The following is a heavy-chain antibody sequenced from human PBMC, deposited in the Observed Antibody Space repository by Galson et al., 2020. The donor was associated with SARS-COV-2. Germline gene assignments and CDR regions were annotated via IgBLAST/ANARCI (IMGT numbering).Heavy chain of an antibody. D-gene: IGHD3-10*01. J-gene: IGHJ4*02. Sequence: SGPTLVNPTQTLTLTCTFSGFSLSTSGMCVSWIRQPPGKALEWLARLDWDGDKHYSTSLKTRFTISKDTSKNQVVLIMTNMDPVDTATYYCARTWITRTASRTFDYWGQGTLVTVSS. CDR1: GFSLSTSGMC. V-gene: IGHV2-70*11. CDR3: ARTWITRTASRTFDY. CDR2: LDWDGDK.